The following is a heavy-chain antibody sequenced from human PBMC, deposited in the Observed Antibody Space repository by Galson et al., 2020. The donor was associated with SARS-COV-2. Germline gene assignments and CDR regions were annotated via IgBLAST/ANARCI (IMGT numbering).Heavy chain of an antibody. V-gene: IGHV3-33*06. Sequence: GGSLRLSCAASGFTFSSYGMHWVRQAPGKGLEWVAVIWYDGSNKYYADSVKGRFTISRDNSKNTLYLQMNSLRAEDTAVYYCVKDKGLRFLEWLLRPWGQGTLVTVSS. CDR1: GFTFSSYG. CDR3: VKDKGLRFLEWLLRP. D-gene: IGHD3-3*01. CDR2: IWYDGSNK. J-gene: IGHJ5*02.